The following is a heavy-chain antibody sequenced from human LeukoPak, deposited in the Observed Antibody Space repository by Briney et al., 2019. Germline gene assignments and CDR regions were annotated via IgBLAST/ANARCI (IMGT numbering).Heavy chain of an antibody. D-gene: IGHD3-22*01. CDR3: ARAAYYYDSSGYSDY. J-gene: IGHJ4*02. Sequence: ASVKVSCKASGYTFTSYVISWVRQAPGQGLEWMGWISAYNGNTNYAQKVQGRVTMTTDTSTSTAYMELRSLRSDDTAVYYCARAAYYYDSSGYSDYWGQGTLVTVSS. CDR2: ISAYNGNT. V-gene: IGHV1-18*01. CDR1: GYTFTSYV.